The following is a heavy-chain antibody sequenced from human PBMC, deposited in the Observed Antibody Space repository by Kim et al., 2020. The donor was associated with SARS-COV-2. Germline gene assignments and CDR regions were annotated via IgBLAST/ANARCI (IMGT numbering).Heavy chain of an antibody. CDR1: GFTVSSNY. Sequence: GGSLRLSCAASGFTVSSNYMSWVRQAPGKGLEWVSVIYSGGSTYYADSVKGRFTISRDNSKNTLYLQMNSLRAEDTAVYYCARDAVPYCSSTSCYYYYYMDVWGKGTTVPVSS. CDR2: IYSGGST. J-gene: IGHJ6*03. D-gene: IGHD2-2*01. V-gene: IGHV3-66*01. CDR3: ARDAVPYCSSTSCYYYYYMDV.